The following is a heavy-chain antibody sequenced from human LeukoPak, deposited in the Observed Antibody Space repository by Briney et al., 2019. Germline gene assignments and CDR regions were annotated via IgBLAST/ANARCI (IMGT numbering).Heavy chain of an antibody. Sequence: LETLSLTCSVSGASISGYYWSWIRQPPGKGLEWFGHIYYSGSTTYNPSLKSRVTISVDSSKNQFSLRLSSVTAADTAVYYCARCLSRCNNGFDIWGQGTMVTVSS. CDR1: GASISGYY. CDR3: ARCLSRCNNGFDI. V-gene: IGHV4-59*01. CDR2: IYYSGST. J-gene: IGHJ3*02. D-gene: IGHD2/OR15-2a*01.